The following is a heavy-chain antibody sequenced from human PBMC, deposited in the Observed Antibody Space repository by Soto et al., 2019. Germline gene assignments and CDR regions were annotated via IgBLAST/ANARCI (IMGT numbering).Heavy chain of an antibody. J-gene: IGHJ4*02. CDR2: ISYSGGST. V-gene: IGHV3-23*01. Sequence: EVQLLESGGALIQAGGSLRLSCAASGFTFSTYAMNWVRQAPGKGLEWVSTISYSGGSTYYADSVKGRFTISRDNSRNTLYRQINRLRAEDTALYYCASRRLDYCNSTGCYDCHYWGQGTLVTVSS. D-gene: IGHD2-2*01. CDR3: ASRRLDYCNSTGCYDCHY. CDR1: GFTFSTYA.